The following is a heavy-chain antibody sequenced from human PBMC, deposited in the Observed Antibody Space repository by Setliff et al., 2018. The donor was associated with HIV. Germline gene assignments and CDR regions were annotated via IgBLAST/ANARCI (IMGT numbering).Heavy chain of an antibody. CDR1: GGSISSGNYY. Sequence: SETLSLTCTVSGGSISSGNYYWSWIRQPAGKGLEWIGRIYTSGSTNYNPSLKSRVTISLDTSKNQFSLNLSSVTAADTAVYCCARRSPGGGYYMDVWGKGTTVTVS. V-gene: IGHV4-61*02. D-gene: IGHD3-16*01. CDR3: ARRSPGGGYYMDV. J-gene: IGHJ6*03. CDR2: IYTSGST.